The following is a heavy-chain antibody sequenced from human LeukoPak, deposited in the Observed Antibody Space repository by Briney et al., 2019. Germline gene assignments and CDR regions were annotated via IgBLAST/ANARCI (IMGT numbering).Heavy chain of an antibody. J-gene: IGHJ4*02. D-gene: IGHD4/OR15-4a*01. CDR3: ARPSVLGPNSDY. CDR2: IQQDGSEK. Sequence: GGSLRLSCAASGFTFSNYWMSWVRQTPRKGLEWVASIQQDGSEKYYVDSVKGRFTISRDNAKNSLYLQMSSLRADDTAVYYCARPSVLGPNSDYWGQGTLVTVSS. CDR1: GFTFSNYW. V-gene: IGHV3-7*01.